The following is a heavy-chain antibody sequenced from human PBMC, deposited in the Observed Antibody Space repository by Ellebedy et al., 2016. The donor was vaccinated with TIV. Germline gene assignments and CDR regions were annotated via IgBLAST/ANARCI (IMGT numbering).Heavy chain of an antibody. CDR1: GFTFRSYW. V-gene: IGHV3-23*01. D-gene: IGHD3-22*01. CDR3: AKGRGGGSDSSAPRYYFDY. Sequence: PGGSLRLSCAASGFTFRSYWMRWVRQAPGKGLEWVSTISNTGSRTYYADSVEGRFIISRDNSKKTLYLQMNSLRAEDTAVYYCAKGRGGGSDSSAPRYYFDYWGLGTLVTVSS. CDR2: ISNTGSRT. J-gene: IGHJ4*02.